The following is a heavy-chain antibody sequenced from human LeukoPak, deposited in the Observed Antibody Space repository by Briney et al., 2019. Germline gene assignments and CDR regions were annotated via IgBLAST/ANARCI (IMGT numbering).Heavy chain of an antibody. CDR3: ARDRMGHSRTWARFNS. J-gene: IGHJ5*02. D-gene: IGHD5-12*01. Sequence: PGRSLRLSCAASGFTFSSSAMHWVRQAPGKGLEWVALISYDGTNKNYVESVEGRFIISRDNSMETLYLHMDRLRIEDTAVYYCARDRMGHSRTWARFNSWGQGSLVTVSS. V-gene: IGHV3-30-3*01. CDR2: ISYDGTNK. CDR1: GFTFSSSA.